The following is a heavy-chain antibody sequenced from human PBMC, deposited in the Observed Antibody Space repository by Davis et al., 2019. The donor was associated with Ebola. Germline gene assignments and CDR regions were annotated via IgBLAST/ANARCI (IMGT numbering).Heavy chain of an antibody. Sequence: MPSGSLSLSCPSSCGSLPGYSWNWIRQSPGKGLEWIGFITYTGYTTYNPSLKSRVSMSVDPSGNHFSLDLKSVTAADTAVYYCARDSVGALDVWGHGTMVTVS. J-gene: IGHJ3*01. CDR3: ARDSVGALDV. CDR2: ITYTGYT. V-gene: IGHV4-59*01. CDR1: CGSLPGYS.